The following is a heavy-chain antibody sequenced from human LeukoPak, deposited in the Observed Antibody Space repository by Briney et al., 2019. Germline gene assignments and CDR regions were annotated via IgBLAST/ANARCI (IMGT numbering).Heavy chain of an antibody. CDR1: GYTFNGYY. V-gene: IGHV1-2*02. CDR3: ATGVNYYGSGRPIYYYGMDV. Sequence: ASVKVSCKASGYTFNGYYMHWVRQAPGQALEWMGWINPNSGGTNYAQKFQGRVTMTRDTSISTAYMELSRLRSDGTAVYYCATGVNYYGSGRPIYYYGMDVWGQGTTVTVSS. D-gene: IGHD3-10*01. J-gene: IGHJ6*02. CDR2: INPNSGGT.